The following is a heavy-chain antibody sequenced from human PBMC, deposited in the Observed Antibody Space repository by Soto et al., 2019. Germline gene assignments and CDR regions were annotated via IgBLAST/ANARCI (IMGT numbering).Heavy chain of an antibody. CDR2: INAGNGNT. D-gene: IGHD3-22*01. J-gene: IGHJ4*02. CDR1: GYTFTSYA. CDR3: ARSCGHYLLADY. Sequence: QVQLVQSGAEEKKPGASVKVSCKASGYTFTSYAMHWVRQAPGQRLEWMGWINAGNGNTKYSQKFQGRVTITRDTSPSTAYMELSSLRSEVTALYHRARSCGHYLLADYWGQETLATVSS. V-gene: IGHV1-3*05.